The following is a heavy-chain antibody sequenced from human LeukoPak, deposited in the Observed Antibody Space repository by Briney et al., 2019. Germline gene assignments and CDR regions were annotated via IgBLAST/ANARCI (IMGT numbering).Heavy chain of an antibody. V-gene: IGHV1-18*01. CDR2: ISAYNGNT. Sequence: ASVKVSCKASGYTFTSYGISWVRQAPGQGVEWMGWISAYNGNTNYARKLQGRVTMTTDTSTSTAYMELRSLRSDDTAVYYCARDGVAVADYFGIFDYWGQGTLVTVSS. D-gene: IGHD6-19*01. CDR3: ARDGVAVADYFGIFDY. J-gene: IGHJ4*02. CDR1: GYTFTSYG.